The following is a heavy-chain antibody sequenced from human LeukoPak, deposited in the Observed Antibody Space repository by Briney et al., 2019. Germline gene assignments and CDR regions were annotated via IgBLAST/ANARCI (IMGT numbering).Heavy chain of an antibody. V-gene: IGHV3-23*01. Sequence: GGSLRLSCAASGFTFSSYAMSWVRQAPGKGLEWVSAISGSGGSTYYADSVKGRFAISRDNSKNTLYLQMNSLRAEDTAVYYCAKAYSGSYGGGLYDAFDIWGQGTMVTVSS. CDR1: GFTFSSYA. CDR2: ISGSGGST. D-gene: IGHD1-26*01. J-gene: IGHJ3*02. CDR3: AKAYSGSYGGGLYDAFDI.